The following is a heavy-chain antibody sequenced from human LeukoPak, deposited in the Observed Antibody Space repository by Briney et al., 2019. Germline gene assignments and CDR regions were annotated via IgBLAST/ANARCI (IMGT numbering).Heavy chain of an antibody. D-gene: IGHD2-21*01. CDR2: ISHTEGT. Sequence: KTSETVSLTCGVFGVSINDYYWSWIRQSPGKGLEWIGEISHTEGTRYNPSLESRVTMSVGTSENQLSLKLIFVTAADTAVYYCARIRCGRSGSLCYNHWGLGTLVTVSS. CDR3: ARIRCGRSGSLCYNH. V-gene: IGHV4-34*01. CDR1: GVSINDYY. J-gene: IGHJ4*02.